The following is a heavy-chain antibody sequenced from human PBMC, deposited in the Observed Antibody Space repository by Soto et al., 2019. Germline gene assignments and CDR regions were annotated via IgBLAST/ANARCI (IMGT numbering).Heavy chain of an antibody. D-gene: IGHD2-2*01. CDR2: ISAYNGNT. V-gene: IGHV1-18*01. CDR1: GYTFTSYG. Sequence: ASVKVSCKASGYTFTSYGISWVRQAPGQGLEWMGWISAYNGNTNYAQKLQGRVTMTTDTSTSTAYMELRSLRSDDTAVYYCARDIVVVPAATSRYYYGMDVWGQGTTVTVSS. J-gene: IGHJ6*02. CDR3: ARDIVVVPAATSRYYYGMDV.